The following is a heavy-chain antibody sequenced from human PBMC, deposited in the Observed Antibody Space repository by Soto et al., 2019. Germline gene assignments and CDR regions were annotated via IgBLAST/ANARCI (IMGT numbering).Heavy chain of an antibody. J-gene: IGHJ4*02. D-gene: IGHD4-4*01. V-gene: IGHV3-48*01. CDR3: ASLEDYSNYEFDY. CDR1: GFTFSSYS. CDR2: ISSSSSTI. Sequence: EVQLVASGGGLVQPGGSLRLSCAASGFTFSSYSMNWVRQAPGKGLEWVSYISSSSSTIYYADSVKGRFTISRDNAKNSLYLQMNSLRAEDTAVYYCASLEDYSNYEFDYWGQGTLVTVSS.